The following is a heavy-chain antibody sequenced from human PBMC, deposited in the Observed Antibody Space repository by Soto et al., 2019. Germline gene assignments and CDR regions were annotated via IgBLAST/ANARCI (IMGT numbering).Heavy chain of an antibody. D-gene: IGHD6-6*01. Sequence: PSETLSLTCPVSGGSISSSSYYWGWIRQPPGKGLEWIGSLYYSGSTYYNPSLKSRVTISVDTSKNQFSLKLSSVTAADTAVYYCARHPFIAARLTTFDYWGQGTLVTVSS. V-gene: IGHV4-39*01. J-gene: IGHJ4*02. CDR2: LYYSGST. CDR3: ARHPFIAARLTTFDY. CDR1: GGSISSSSYY.